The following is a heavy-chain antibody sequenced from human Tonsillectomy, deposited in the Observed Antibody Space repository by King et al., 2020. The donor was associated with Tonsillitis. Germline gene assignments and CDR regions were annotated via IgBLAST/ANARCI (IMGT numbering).Heavy chain of an antibody. CDR2: ISSSSSTI. CDR1: GFTFNLYS. V-gene: IGHV3-48*01. CDR3: ARGRGYSSTWYELFFDC. Sequence: VQLVESGGGLVQPGGSLRLSCAASGFTFNLYSMNWVRQAPGKGLEWVSYISSSSSTIYYADSVKGRFTISRDNAKSSLYLQMNSLRAEDTAVYYCARGRGYSSTWYELFFDCWGQGTLVTVSS. J-gene: IGHJ4*02. D-gene: IGHD6-13*01.